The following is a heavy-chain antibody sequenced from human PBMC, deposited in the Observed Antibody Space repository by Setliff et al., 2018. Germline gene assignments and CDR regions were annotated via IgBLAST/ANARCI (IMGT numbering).Heavy chain of an antibody. CDR3: ARVAAYSSSWYNYYYGMDV. J-gene: IGHJ6*02. CDR1: GASISSSSYY. CDR2: IFYGGST. V-gene: IGHV4-39*07. D-gene: IGHD6-13*01. Sequence: SETLSLTCTVSGASISSSSYYWAWIRQPPGRGLELIGSIFYGGSTYYNPSLKSRVTISIDASKNQFSLKLSSVTAADTAVYYCARVAAYSSSWYNYYYGMDVWGQGTTVTVSS.